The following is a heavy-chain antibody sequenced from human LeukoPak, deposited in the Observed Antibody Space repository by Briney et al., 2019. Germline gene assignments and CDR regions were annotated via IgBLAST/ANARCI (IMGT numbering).Heavy chain of an antibody. CDR3: AKDRGVFGVTYSLDY. Sequence: GGSLRLSCAASGFTFGSYGMHWVRQAPGKGLEWVAYIRYDGVNDYYADSVRGRFTISRDISKNTLYLQMNSLRAEDTAVYYCAKDRGVFGVTYSLDYWGQGTLVTVSS. D-gene: IGHD3-3*01. CDR2: IRYDGVND. V-gene: IGHV3-30*02. J-gene: IGHJ4*02. CDR1: GFTFGSYG.